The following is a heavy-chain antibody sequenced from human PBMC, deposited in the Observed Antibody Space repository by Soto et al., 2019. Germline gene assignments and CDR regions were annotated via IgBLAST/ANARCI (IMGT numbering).Heavy chain of an antibody. CDR3: AKDLERITMVRGVISPYYFDY. CDR1: GFTFSSYA. J-gene: IGHJ4*02. Sequence: GGSLRLSCAASGFTFSSYAMSWVRQAPGKGLEWVSAISGSGGSTYCADSVKGRFTISRDNSKNTLYLQMNSLRAEDTAVYYCAKDLERITMVRGVISPYYFDYWGQGTLVTVSS. CDR2: ISGSGGST. V-gene: IGHV3-23*01. D-gene: IGHD3-10*01.